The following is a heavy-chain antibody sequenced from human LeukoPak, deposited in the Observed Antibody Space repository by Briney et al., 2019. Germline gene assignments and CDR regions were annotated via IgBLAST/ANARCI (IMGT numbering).Heavy chain of an antibody. V-gene: IGHV1-18*01. CDR2: ISAYNGNT. CDR3: AKTVRYSDSSGYYYFDY. CDR1: GYTFTSYG. J-gene: IGHJ4*02. D-gene: IGHD3-22*01. Sequence: GASVKVSCKASGYTFTSYGISWVRQAPGQGLERMGWISAYNGNTNYAQKLQGRVTMTTDTSTSTAYMELRSLRSDDTAVYYCAKTVRYSDSSGYYYFDYWGQGTLVTVSS.